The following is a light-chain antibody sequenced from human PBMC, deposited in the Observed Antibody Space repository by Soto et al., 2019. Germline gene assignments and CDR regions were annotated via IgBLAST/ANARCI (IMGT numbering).Light chain of an antibody. J-gene: IGLJ2*01. V-gene: IGLV3-9*01. CDR3: QVWDTSTAVV. Sequence: SSELTQPLSVSVALGQTARITCGGNNIGSKSVHWYQQKPGQAPVLVIYRNSNRPSGIPERFSGSNSGNTATLTISRAQDGDESDYYCQVWDTSTAVVFGGGTQLTVL. CDR1: NIGSKS. CDR2: RNS.